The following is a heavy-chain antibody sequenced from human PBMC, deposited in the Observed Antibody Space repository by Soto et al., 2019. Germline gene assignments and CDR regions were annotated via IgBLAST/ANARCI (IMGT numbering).Heavy chain of an antibody. J-gene: IGHJ5*02. CDR1: GFTFSSFA. CDR3: ARDGLPDDFRSGGYWFDP. CDR2: ISHDGRIE. Sequence: QVHLVESGGGVVQPGRSLRLSCAASGFTFSSFALHWVRQALGEGLEWVALISHDGRIENYADSVKGRFIISRDNSKNTVYMQMDSLRLEDTGVYYCARDGLPDDFRSGGYWFDPWGQGTQVTVSS. V-gene: IGHV3-30-3*01. D-gene: IGHD3-3*01.